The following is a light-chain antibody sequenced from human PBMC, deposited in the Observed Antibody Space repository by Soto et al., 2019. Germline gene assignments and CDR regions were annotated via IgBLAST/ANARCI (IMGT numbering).Light chain of an antibody. J-gene: IGLJ2*01. Sequence: QSALTQPASVSGSPGQSITISCTGISSDVGGYNYVSWYQQHPGKAPKLMIYDVSNRPSGVSNRFSGSKSGNTASLTISGLQAEDEADYYCSSYTSSNILFGGGTKVTVL. CDR2: DVS. CDR3: SSYTSSNIL. V-gene: IGLV2-14*03. CDR1: SSDVGGYNY.